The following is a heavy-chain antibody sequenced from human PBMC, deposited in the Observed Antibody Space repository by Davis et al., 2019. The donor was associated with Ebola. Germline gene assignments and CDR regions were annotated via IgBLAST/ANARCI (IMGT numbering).Heavy chain of an antibody. V-gene: IGHV3-23*01. Sequence: GESLKISCAASGFTFRSHDMIWVCQAPGKGLEWVSAISASGDTTYYADSVKGRFTISRDNSKSTLCLQMNTLRAEDTAIYYCANYIQRGAFDVWGQGTMVTVSS. D-gene: IGHD5-18*01. CDR3: ANYIQRGAFDV. J-gene: IGHJ3*01. CDR2: ISASGDTT. CDR1: GFTFRSHD.